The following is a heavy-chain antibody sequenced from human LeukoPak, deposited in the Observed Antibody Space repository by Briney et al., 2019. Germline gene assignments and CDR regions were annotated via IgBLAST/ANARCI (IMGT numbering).Heavy chain of an antibody. CDR2: MSVTGTTI. CDR3: ARVRLGTVTTVDY. V-gene: IGHV3-11*01. D-gene: IGHD4-17*01. Sequence: PGGSLRLSCAASGFTFSDYYMSWIRQAPGKGLEWLSSMSVTGTTIDYADSVQGRFTISRDNAKNSLYLQMSSLRADDTAVYYYARVRLGTVTTVDYWGQGTLVTVSS. J-gene: IGHJ4*02. CDR1: GFTFSDYY.